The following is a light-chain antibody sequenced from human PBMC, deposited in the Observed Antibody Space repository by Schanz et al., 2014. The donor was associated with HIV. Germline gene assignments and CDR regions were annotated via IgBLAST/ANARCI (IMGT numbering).Light chain of an antibody. CDR2: GVF. Sequence: QSALTQPPSASGSPGQSVTISCTGTSSDVGGYKYVSWYQQHPGKAPKVVIYGVFDRPSGVSNRFSGSRSGNTASLTIFDLQPEDEADYYCSSYANTDTVLFGGGTKLTVL. CDR1: SSDVGGYKY. V-gene: IGLV2-14*03. J-gene: IGLJ2*01. CDR3: SSYANTDTVL.